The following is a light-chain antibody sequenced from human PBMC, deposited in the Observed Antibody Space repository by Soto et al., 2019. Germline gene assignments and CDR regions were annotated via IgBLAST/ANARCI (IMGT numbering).Light chain of an antibody. CDR2: KAS. CDR1: QSISSW. V-gene: IGKV1-5*03. Sequence: DIQMTQSPSTLSASVGDRVTITCRASQSISSWLAWYQQKPGKAPKLLIYKASSLESGVPSRFRGSGSGTEFTLTISSLQPDDFATYYCQQYKSYRRTFGQGTKVEIK. J-gene: IGKJ1*01. CDR3: QQYKSYRRT.